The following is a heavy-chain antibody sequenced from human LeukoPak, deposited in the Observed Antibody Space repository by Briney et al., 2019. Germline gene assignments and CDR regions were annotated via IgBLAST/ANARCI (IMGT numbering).Heavy chain of an antibody. CDR3: AKGLVPAAMLAYFDY. J-gene: IGHJ4*02. CDR2: ISYDGSNK. CDR1: GFTFSSYG. Sequence: GGSLRLSCAASGFTFSSYGMHWVRQAPGKGLEWVAVISYDGSNKYYADSVKGRFTISRDNSKNTLYLQMNSLRAEDTAVYYCAKGLVPAAMLAYFDYWGQGTLVTVSS. D-gene: IGHD2-2*01. V-gene: IGHV3-30*18.